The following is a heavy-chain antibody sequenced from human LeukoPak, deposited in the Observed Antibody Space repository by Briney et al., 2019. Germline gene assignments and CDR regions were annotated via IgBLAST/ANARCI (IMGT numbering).Heavy chain of an antibody. V-gene: IGHV1-18*01. Sequence: ASVKVSCKASGYTFTSYGISWVRQAPGQGLEWMGWISAYNGNTNYAQKLQGRVTMTTDTSTSTAYMELSSPRSEDTAVYYCARGGDGWFGELESDYWGQGTLVTVSS. CDR3: ARGGDGWFGELESDY. J-gene: IGHJ4*02. CDR2: ISAYNGNT. D-gene: IGHD3-10*01. CDR1: GYTFTSYG.